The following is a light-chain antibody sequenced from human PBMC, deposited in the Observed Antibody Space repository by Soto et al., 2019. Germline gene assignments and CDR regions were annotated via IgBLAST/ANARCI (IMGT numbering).Light chain of an antibody. J-gene: IGKJ1*01. CDR1: QSVSSY. V-gene: IGKV3-11*01. CDR3: QHRSNWPGT. Sequence: EIVLTQSPATLSFSPLERATLSCRASQSVSSYLAWYQQKPGQAPRLLIYDVSDRATGIPARFTGSGSGTDFTLTISSLEPEDFAVYYCQHRSNWPGTFGQGTKVDIK. CDR2: DVS.